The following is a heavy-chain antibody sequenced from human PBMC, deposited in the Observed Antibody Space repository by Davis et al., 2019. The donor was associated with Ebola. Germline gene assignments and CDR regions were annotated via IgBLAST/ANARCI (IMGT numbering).Heavy chain of an antibody. CDR3: ARDVRGSTGRREN. J-gene: IGHJ4*02. V-gene: IGHV1-18*01. Sequence: ASVKVSCKASGYSFTGDGISWVRQAPGQGLEWMGWISTYNGNTNYAQKVQGRITMTTDTSTSTAYMELRSLRSDDTARYYCARDVRGSTGRRENWGQGTLVTVSS. D-gene: IGHD1-1*01. CDR2: ISTYNGNT. CDR1: GYSFTGDG.